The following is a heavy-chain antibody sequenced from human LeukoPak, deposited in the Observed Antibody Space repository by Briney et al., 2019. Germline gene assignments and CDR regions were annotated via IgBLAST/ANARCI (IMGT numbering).Heavy chain of an antibody. CDR1: GGTFTSDA. D-gene: IGHD2-2*02. J-gene: IGHJ4*02. CDR3: AAQGYCSSTSCYTVMDY. V-gene: IGHV1-69*01. Sequence: SLKVSCKASGGTFTSDAISWVRQAPGQGGEWRGRIIPIFGTANYAQKFQGRVRITADESTSTAYLELSSLRSEDTAVYYCAAQGYCSSTSCYTVMDYWGQGTLVTVSS. CDR2: IIPIFGTA.